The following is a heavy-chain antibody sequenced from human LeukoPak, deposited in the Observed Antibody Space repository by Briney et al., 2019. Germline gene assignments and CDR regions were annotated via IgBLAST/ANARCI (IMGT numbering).Heavy chain of an antibody. CDR2: INHSGST. CDR3: ARGRKILRLRLGELSLASKALFDY. V-gene: IGHV4-34*01. CDR1: GGSFSGYY. D-gene: IGHD3-16*02. J-gene: IGHJ4*02. Sequence: PSETLSLTCAVYGGSFSGYYWSWIRQPPGKGLEWIGEINHSGSTNYNPSLKSRVTISVDTSKNQFSLKLTSVTAADTAVYYCARGRKILRLRLGELSLASKALFDYWGQGTLVTVSS.